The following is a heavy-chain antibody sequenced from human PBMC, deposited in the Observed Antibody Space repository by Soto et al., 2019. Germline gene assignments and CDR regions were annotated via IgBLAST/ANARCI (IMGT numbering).Heavy chain of an antibody. V-gene: IGHV4-39*01. CDR2: LFSGGST. CDR3: ARHRGYSTSSGRGVWNSFDY. J-gene: IGHJ4*02. Sequence: SETLSLTCLVSGASVRGSYYSWGWVRQPPGKGLEWVGNLFSGGSTLYNPSLKSRVTISLDTSENQFSLKLNSVTAADTAVYYCARHRGYSTSSGRGVWNSFDYGGQGTLVTVSS. CDR1: GASVRGSYYS. D-gene: IGHD6-6*01.